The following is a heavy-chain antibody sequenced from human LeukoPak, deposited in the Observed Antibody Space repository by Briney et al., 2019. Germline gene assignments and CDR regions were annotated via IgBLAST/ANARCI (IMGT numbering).Heavy chain of an antibody. V-gene: IGHV1-8*01. CDR2: MNPNSGNT. Sequence: ASVKVSCRASGYTFTSYDIDWVRQATGQGLEWMGWMNPNSGNTGYAQKFQGRVTITRNTSISTAYMELSSLRSEDTAVYYCARRYCSSTSCHYFDYWGQGTLVTVSS. CDR1: GYTFTSYD. J-gene: IGHJ4*02. D-gene: IGHD2-2*01. CDR3: ARRYCSSTSCHYFDY.